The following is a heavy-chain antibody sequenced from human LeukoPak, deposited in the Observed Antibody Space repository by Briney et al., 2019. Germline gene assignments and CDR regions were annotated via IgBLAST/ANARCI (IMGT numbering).Heavy chain of an antibody. J-gene: IGHJ4*02. CDR2: IYYTGST. CDR3: AGGHYRGSFWTFDY. V-gene: IGHV4-59*01. Sequence: SETLSLTCTLSGGSISTYYWSWVRQPPGKGLEWIGYIYYTGSTDYNPSLKSRVTMSVDTSKNQFSLTLSSVTAADTAVYYCAGGHYRGSFWTFDYGGQGPRVTVPS. D-gene: IGHD1-26*01. CDR1: GGSISTYY.